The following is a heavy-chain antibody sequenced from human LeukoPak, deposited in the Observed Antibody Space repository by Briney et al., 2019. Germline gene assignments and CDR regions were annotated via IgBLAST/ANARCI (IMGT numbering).Heavy chain of an antibody. V-gene: IGHV3-30-3*01. Sequence: PGGSLRLSCAASGFTFSSYAMHWVRQAPGKGLEWVAVISYDGSNKYYADSVKGRFTISRDNSKNTLYLQMNSLRAEDTAVYYCARDSSGYYDGGFDYWGQGTLVTVSS. J-gene: IGHJ4*02. CDR2: ISYDGSNK. CDR3: ARDSSGYYDGGFDY. D-gene: IGHD3-22*01. CDR1: GFTFSSYA.